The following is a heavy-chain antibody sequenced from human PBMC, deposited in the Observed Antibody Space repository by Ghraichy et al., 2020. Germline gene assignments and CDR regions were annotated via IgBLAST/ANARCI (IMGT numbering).Heavy chain of an antibody. J-gene: IGHJ6*02. Sequence: ASVKVSCKASGYTFTSYGISWVRQAPGQGLEWMGWISAYNGNTNYAQKLQGRVTMTTDTSTSTAYMELRSLRSDDTAVYYCARELQLEDYYYGMDVWGQGTTVTVSS. CDR1: GYTFTSYG. V-gene: IGHV1-18*04. CDR2: ISAYNGNT. CDR3: ARELQLEDYYYGMDV. D-gene: IGHD1-1*01.